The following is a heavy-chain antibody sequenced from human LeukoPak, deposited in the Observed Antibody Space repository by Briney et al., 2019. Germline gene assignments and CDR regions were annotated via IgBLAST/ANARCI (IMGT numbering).Heavy chain of an antibody. J-gene: IGHJ4*02. D-gene: IGHD3-22*01. CDR2: ISLSGST. Sequence: SQTLSLTCAVSGGSISSGGYSWSSIRQPPGKGLECSGYISLSGSTYYNPSLKSRVTISVDRSKNQFSLKLSSVTAADTALYYCARGENYYDSSGYEPHFDYWGQGTLVTVSS. V-gene: IGHV4-30-2*01. CDR1: GGSISSGGYS. CDR3: ARGENYYDSSGYEPHFDY.